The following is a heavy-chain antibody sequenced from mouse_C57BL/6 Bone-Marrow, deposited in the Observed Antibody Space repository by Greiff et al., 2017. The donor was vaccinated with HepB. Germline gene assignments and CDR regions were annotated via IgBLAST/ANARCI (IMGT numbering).Heavy chain of an antibody. CDR3: THGVITTVVAPMDY. J-gene: IGHJ4*01. CDR1: GYTFTDYE. Sequence: QVQLQQSGAELVRPGASVTLSCKASGYTFTDYEMHWVKQTPVHGLEWIGAIDPETGGTAYNQKFKGKAILTADKSSSTAYMELRSLTSEDSAVYYCTHGVITTVVAPMDYWGQGTSVTVSS. CDR2: IDPETGGT. D-gene: IGHD1-1*01. V-gene: IGHV1-15*01.